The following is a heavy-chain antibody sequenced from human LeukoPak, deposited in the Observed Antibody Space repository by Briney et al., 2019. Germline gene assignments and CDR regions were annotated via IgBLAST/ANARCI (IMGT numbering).Heavy chain of an antibody. CDR1: GGSISSYH. J-gene: IGHJ4*02. CDR3: ARGQPYYFDY. V-gene: IGHV4-59*01. D-gene: IGHD1-14*01. CDR2: IYYTGNT. Sequence: PSETLSLTCTVSGGSISSYHWSWIRQPPGKGLEWLGYIYYTGNTKYNPSLETRVTISVNTSKNQFSLKLTSVTAADTAVYYCARGQPYYFDYWGQGILVTVSS.